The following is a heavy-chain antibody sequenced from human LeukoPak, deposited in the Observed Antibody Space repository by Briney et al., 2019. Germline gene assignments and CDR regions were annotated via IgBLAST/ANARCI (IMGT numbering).Heavy chain of an antibody. CDR3: ARGTAARQRRQFDY. CDR1: GGSFSGYY. Sequence: PSETLSLTCAVYGGSFSGYYWSWIRQPPGKGLEWIGEINHSGSTNYNPSLKSRVTISVDTSKNQFSLKLSSVTAADTAVYYCARGTAARQRRQFDYWGQGTLVTVSS. J-gene: IGHJ4*02. D-gene: IGHD6-6*01. CDR2: INHSGST. V-gene: IGHV4-34*01.